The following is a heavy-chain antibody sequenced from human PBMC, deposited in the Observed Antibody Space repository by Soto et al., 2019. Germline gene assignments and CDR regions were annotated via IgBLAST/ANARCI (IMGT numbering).Heavy chain of an antibody. CDR1: GGSISSYY. Sequence: SENLSVTCSVSGGSISSYYWRWIRQPPGKGLEWIGYIYYSVSTNYNPSLKSRVTISVDTSKNQFSLKLSSVTAADTAVYYCARHSPPMYDILTGTTLDPYYGMDVWGQGTTVT. J-gene: IGHJ6*02. CDR3: ARHSPPMYDILTGTTLDPYYGMDV. V-gene: IGHV4-59*08. CDR2: IYYSVST. D-gene: IGHD3-9*01.